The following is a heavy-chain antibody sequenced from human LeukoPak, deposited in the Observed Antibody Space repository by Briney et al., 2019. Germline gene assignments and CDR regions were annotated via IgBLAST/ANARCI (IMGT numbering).Heavy chain of an antibody. J-gene: IGHJ4*02. D-gene: IGHD3-10*01. CDR1: GGSISRYY. V-gene: IGHV4-59*08. CDR3: ARHGFRAGGSWIFDF. CDR2: IYYSGST. Sequence: PSETLSLTCTVSGGSISRYYWSWIRQPPGKRLEWIGYIYYSGSTNYNPSLKSRVTISVDTSKNQFSLNLRSVTAADTAVYYCARHGFRAGGSWIFDFWGQGTLVTVSP.